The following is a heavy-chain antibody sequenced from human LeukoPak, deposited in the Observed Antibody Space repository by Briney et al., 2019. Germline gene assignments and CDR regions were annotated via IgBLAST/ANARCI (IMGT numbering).Heavy chain of an antibody. V-gene: IGHV1-8*01. D-gene: IGHD2-21*01. CDR3: ARVAGNCGGDCYRLVY. CDR1: GYTFTSYD. J-gene: IGHJ4*02. Sequence: ASVKVSCKASGYTFTSYDINWVRQATGQGLEWMAWMNPNSGNTGYAQKFQGRVTMTRNTSISTAYMELSSLRSEDTAVYYCARVAGNCGGDCYRLVYWGQGTLVTVSS. CDR2: MNPNSGNT.